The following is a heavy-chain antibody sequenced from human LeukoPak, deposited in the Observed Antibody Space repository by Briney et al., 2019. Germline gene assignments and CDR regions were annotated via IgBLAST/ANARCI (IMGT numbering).Heavy chain of an antibody. J-gene: IGHJ4*02. CDR2: IYSGGST. D-gene: IGHD3-3*01. CDR3: ARSLDYDFWSGSSVGYFDY. V-gene: IGHV3-53*01. CDR1: GFTVSSNY. Sequence: PGGSLRLSCAASGFTVSSNYMSWVRQAPGKGLEWVSVIYSGGSTYYADSAKGRFTISRDNSKNTLYLQMNSLRAEDTAVYYCARSLDYDFWSGSSVGYFDYWGQGTLVTVSS.